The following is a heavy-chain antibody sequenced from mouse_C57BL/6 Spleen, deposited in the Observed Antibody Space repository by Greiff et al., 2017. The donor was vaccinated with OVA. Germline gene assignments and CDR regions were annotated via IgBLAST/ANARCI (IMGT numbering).Heavy chain of an antibody. CDR1: GYTFTSYW. J-gene: IGHJ2*01. V-gene: IGHV1-52*01. CDR2: IDPSDSET. CDR3: ARMDYCGSWDY. Sequence: QVQLQQPGAELVRPGSSVKLSCKASGYTFTSYWMHWVKQRPIQGLEWIGNIDPSDSETHYNQKFKDKATLTVDKSSSTTYMELRSRTSEDSAVYYCARMDYCGSWDYWGQGTTLTVSA. D-gene: IGHD1-1*01.